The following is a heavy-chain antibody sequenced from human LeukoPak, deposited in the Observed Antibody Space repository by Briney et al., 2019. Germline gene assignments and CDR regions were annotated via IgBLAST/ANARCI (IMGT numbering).Heavy chain of an antibody. CDR2: IYYSGST. D-gene: IGHD3-10*01. CDR1: GGSISSSSYY. V-gene: IGHV4-39*01. J-gene: IGHJ6*02. Sequence: SETLSLTCTVSGGSISSSSYYWGWIRQPPGKGLEWIGSIYYSGSTYYNPSLKSRVTISVDTSKNQFSLKLSSVTAADTAVYYCARGSGSYSGGMDVWGQGTTVTVSS. CDR3: ARGSGSYSGGMDV.